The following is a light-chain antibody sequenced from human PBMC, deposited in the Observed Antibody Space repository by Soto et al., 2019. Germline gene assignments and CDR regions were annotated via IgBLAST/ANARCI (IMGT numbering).Light chain of an antibody. CDR3: QQYNNWPPWT. Sequence: EIVMTQSPATLSVSPGDRATLSCRASQSVSGNLAWYQQKPGQAPRLLIYGASTRATGIPARFSGSGSGTAFTPTISSLQSEDFAVYYCQQYNNWPPWTFGQGTKVEIK. CDR1: QSVSGN. CDR2: GAS. J-gene: IGKJ1*01. V-gene: IGKV3-15*01.